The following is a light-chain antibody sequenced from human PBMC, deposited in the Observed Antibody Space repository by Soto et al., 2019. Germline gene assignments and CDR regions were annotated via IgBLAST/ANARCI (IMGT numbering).Light chain of an antibody. CDR2: TNT. CDR1: SSNIGAGYD. Sequence: QSVLTQPPSVSGAPGQRVTISCTGSSSNIGAGYDVHWYQQLPGTAPKLLISTNTNRPSGVPDRFSGSKSGTSASLAITGLQAEDETDYYCHSYDSSLSGWVFGGGTTLTVL. V-gene: IGLV1-40*01. CDR3: HSYDSSLSGWV. J-gene: IGLJ3*02.